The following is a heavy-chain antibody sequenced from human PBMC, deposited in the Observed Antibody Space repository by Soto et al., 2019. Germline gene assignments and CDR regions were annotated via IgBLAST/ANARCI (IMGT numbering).Heavy chain of an antibody. Sequence: GGSLRLSCAASGFTFSSYGMHWVRQAPGKGLEWVAVISYDGSNKYYADSVKGRFTISRDNSKNTLYLQMNSLRAEDTAVYYCAKDPWSNGGNVDIVATAYYDYWGQGTLVTVSS. CDR2: ISYDGSNK. CDR3: AKDPWSNGGNVDIVATAYYDY. V-gene: IGHV3-30*18. D-gene: IGHD5-12*01. CDR1: GFTFSSYG. J-gene: IGHJ4*02.